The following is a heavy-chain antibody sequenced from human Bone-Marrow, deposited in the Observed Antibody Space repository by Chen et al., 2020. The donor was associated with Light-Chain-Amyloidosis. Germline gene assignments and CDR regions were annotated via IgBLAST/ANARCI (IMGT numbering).Heavy chain of an antibody. V-gene: IGHV5-51*01. Sequence: EVQLEQSGPEVKKPGESLKISCTGSGYTFPNYWIGWVRQMPGKGLEWMGVIYPDDSYARYSPSFEGQVTISADKSITPAYLQWRGLKASDTAMYYCARRRDGYNFDYWGQGTLVTVSS. D-gene: IGHD5-12*01. CDR3: ARRRDGYNFDY. CDR1: GYTFPNYW. CDR2: IYPDDSYA. J-gene: IGHJ4*02.